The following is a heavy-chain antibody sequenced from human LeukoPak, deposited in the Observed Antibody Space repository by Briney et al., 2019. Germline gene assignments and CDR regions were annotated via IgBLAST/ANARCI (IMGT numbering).Heavy chain of an antibody. CDR3: AGFRYCSGGSCYDYYYYMDV. V-gene: IGHV4-59*04. J-gene: IGHJ6*03. CDR2: IYHSGST. Sequence: SETLSLTCTVSGGSISSYYWGWIRQPPGKGLEWIGSIYHSGSTYYNPSLKSRVTISVDTSKNQFSLKLSSVTAADTAVYYCAGFRYCSGGSCYDYYYYMDVWGKGTTVTVSS. D-gene: IGHD2-15*01. CDR1: GGSISSYY.